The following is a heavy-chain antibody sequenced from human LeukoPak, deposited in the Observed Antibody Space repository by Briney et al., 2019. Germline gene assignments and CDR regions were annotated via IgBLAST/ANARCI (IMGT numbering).Heavy chain of an antibody. Sequence: SQTLSLTCTVSGGSISSGGYYWSWIHQHPGKGLEWIGYIYYSGSTYYNPSLKSRVTISVDTSKNQFSLKLSSVTAADTAVYYCARGEGGVYSYGYAFDIWGQGTMVTVSS. D-gene: IGHD5-18*01. CDR3: ARGEGGVYSYGYAFDI. CDR2: IYYSGST. J-gene: IGHJ3*02. V-gene: IGHV4-31*03. CDR1: GGSISSGGYY.